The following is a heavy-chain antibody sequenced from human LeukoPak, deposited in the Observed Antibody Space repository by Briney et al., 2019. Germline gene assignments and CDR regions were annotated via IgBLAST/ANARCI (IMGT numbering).Heavy chain of an antibody. D-gene: IGHD1-26*01. CDR1: GFTVSSNY. CDR3: ARVSGSYFDAIDY. Sequence: PGGSLRLSCAASGFTVSSNYMSWVRQAPGKGLEWVSVIYSGGSTYYADSVKGRFTISRDNSKNTLYLQMKSLRDEDTAVYYCARVSGSYFDAIDYWGQGTLVTVSS. CDR2: IYSGGST. J-gene: IGHJ4*02. V-gene: IGHV3-66*01.